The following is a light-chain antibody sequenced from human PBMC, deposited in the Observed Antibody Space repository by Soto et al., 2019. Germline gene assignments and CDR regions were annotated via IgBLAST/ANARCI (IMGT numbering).Light chain of an antibody. V-gene: IGLV2-18*02. J-gene: IGLJ3*02. CDR3: SSYTSSSTWV. CDR1: SSDVGSYNR. Sequence: QSALTQPPSVSGSPGQSVTISCTGTSSDVGSYNRVSWYQQPPGTAPKLMIYQVSNRHSGVPDRFSGSKSGNTASLTISGLQAEDEADYYCSSYTSSSTWVFGGGTQLTVL. CDR2: QVS.